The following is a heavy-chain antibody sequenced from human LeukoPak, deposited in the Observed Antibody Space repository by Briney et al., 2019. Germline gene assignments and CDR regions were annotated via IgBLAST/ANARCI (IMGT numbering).Heavy chain of an antibody. CDR2: IHSSGST. Sequence: SETLSLTCTASGGSISSYYWSWIRQPPGKGLEWIGYIHSSGSTNYNPSLKSRVTVLVDTSKNQFSPKLSSVTAADTAVYYCARGIYCSSSSCHYYFDYWGQGTLVTVSS. CDR1: GGSISSYY. J-gene: IGHJ4*02. D-gene: IGHD2-2*01. CDR3: ARGIYCSSSSCHYYFDY. V-gene: IGHV4-59*01.